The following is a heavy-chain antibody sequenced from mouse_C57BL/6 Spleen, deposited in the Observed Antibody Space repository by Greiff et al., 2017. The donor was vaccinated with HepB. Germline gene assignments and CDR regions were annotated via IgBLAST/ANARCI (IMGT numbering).Heavy chain of an antibody. CDR2: ISYDGSN. CDR3: ARLGTAWYFDV. Sequence: EVKLQESGPGLVKPSQSLSLTCSVTGYSITSGYYWNWIRQFPGNKLEWMGYISYDGSNNYNPSLKNRISITRDTSKNQFFLKLNSVTTEDTATYYCARLGTAWYFDVWGTGTTVTVSS. V-gene: IGHV3-6*01. D-gene: IGHD1-2*01. J-gene: IGHJ1*03. CDR1: GYSITSGYY.